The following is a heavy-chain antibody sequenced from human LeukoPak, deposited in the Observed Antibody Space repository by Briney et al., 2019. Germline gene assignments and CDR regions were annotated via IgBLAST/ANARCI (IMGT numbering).Heavy chain of an antibody. CDR1: GFTFSSYA. CDR3: AKGEVAVVAASPEY. Sequence: GGSLRLSCAASGFTFSSYAMHWVRQAPGKGLEWVAVISYDGSNKYYADSVQDRFNISRDNSKNALYLQMNSLRREDTALYYCAKGEVAVVAASPEYWGQGTLVTVSS. V-gene: IGHV3-30-3*01. CDR2: ISYDGSNK. D-gene: IGHD2-15*01. J-gene: IGHJ4*02.